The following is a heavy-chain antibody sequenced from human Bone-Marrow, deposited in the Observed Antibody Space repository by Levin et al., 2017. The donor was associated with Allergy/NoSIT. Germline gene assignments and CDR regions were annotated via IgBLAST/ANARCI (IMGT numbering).Heavy chain of an antibody. V-gene: IGHV3-23*01. CDR3: AKDRASNSCPYYFDC. CDR1: GFTFINYA. CDR2: TGGSGGST. Sequence: QAGGSLRLSCAASGFTFINYAMNWVRQAPGKGLEGVSATGGSGGSTYYADSVKGRFTISRDNSKNTLYLQMNSLRAEDTALYYCAKDRASNSCPYYFDCWGQRPLVTVSS. J-gene: IGHJ4*02. D-gene: IGHD6-13*01.